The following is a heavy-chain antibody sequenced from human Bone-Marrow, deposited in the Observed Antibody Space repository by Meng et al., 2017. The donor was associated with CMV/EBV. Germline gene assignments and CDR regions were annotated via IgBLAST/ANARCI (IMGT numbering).Heavy chain of an antibody. CDR3: ARVRDIVVVSGAFDI. Sequence: GGSLRLSCAAAGFSFRSYWMSWVRQAPGKGLEWVANIKQDGSEKYYVDSVKGRFTISRGNSKNTVYLQMNSLRAEDTAVYYCARVRDIVVVSGAFDIWGQGTMVTVSS. D-gene: IGHD2-2*01. CDR2: IKQDGSEK. V-gene: IGHV3-7*03. J-gene: IGHJ3*02. CDR1: GFSFRSYW.